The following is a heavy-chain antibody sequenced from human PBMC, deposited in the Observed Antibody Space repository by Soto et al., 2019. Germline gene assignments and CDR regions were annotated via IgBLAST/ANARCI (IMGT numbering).Heavy chain of an antibody. V-gene: IGHV1-69*06. CDR3: ARDLTPEYDSSGYCYGY. CDR1: GGTFSSYA. J-gene: IGHJ4*02. Sequence: QVQLVQSGAEVKKPGSSVKVSCKASGGTFSSYAISWVRQAPGQGLGWLGGINPIFGTANYAQKFQGRVTITANKSTSTAYMELSSRRSEDTAAYYCARDLTPEYDSSGYCYGYWGQGTLVTVSS. D-gene: IGHD3-22*01. CDR2: INPIFGTA.